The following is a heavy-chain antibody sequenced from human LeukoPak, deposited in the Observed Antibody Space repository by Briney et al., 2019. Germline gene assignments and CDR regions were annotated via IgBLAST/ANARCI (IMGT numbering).Heavy chain of an antibody. D-gene: IGHD3-22*01. Sequence: GGSLRLSCAASGFTFSSYSMNWVRQAPGKGLEWVSYISSSSSTIYYADSVKGRFTISRDNAKNSLYLQMNSLRAEDTAAYYCARLMIVVPTDAFDIWGQGTMVTVSS. CDR3: ARLMIVVPTDAFDI. J-gene: IGHJ3*02. CDR2: ISSSSSTI. V-gene: IGHV3-48*04. CDR1: GFTFSSYS.